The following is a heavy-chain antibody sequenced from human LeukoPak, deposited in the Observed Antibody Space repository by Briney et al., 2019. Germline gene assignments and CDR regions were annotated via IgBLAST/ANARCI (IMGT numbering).Heavy chain of an antibody. D-gene: IGHD2-2*01. CDR1: GYTFTSYA. J-gene: IGHJ4*02. CDR3: ARGYCSSTSCYYFWDY. CDR2: INAGNGNT. V-gene: IGHV1-3*03. Sequence: ASVKVSCKASGYTFTSYAMHWVRQAPGQRLEWMGWINAGNGNTKYSQEFQGRVTITRDTSASTVYMELSSLTSEDMAVYYCARGYCSSTSCYYFWDYWGQGTLVTVSS.